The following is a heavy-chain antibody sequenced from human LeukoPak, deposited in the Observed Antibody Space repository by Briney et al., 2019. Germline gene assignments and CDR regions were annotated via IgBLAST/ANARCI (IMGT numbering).Heavy chain of an antibody. CDR3: ARDSRYCSGGSCPYYYYYGMDV. CDR2: ISSSGSTI. V-gene: IGHV3-11*01. CDR1: GFTFSDYY. Sequence: GGSLRLSCAASGFTFSDYYMSWIRQAPGKGREWVSYISSSGSTIYYADSVKSRFTISRDNAKNSLYMQMNSLIAEDKAVYYCARDSRYCSGGSCPYYYYYGMDVWGQGTTVTVSS. J-gene: IGHJ6*02. D-gene: IGHD2-15*01.